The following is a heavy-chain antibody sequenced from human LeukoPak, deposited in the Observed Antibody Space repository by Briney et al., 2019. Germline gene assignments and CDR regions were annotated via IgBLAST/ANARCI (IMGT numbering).Heavy chain of an antibody. CDR1: GESFSGYY. CDR2: IYYSGST. CDR3: ASPYYYGSGSYIDY. V-gene: IGHV4-34*01. D-gene: IGHD3-10*01. J-gene: IGHJ4*02. Sequence: SETLSLTCAVYGESFSGYYWSWIRQPPGKGLEWIGSIYYSGSTYYNPSLKSRVTISVDTSKNQFSLKLSSVTAADTAVYYCASPYYYGSGSYIDYWGQGTLVTVSS.